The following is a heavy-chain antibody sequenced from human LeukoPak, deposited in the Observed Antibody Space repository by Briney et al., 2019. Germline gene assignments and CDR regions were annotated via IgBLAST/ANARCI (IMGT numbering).Heavy chain of an antibody. Sequence: GESLRLSCAASGFTFSSYAMTWVRQAPGKGLEWVSVISGSGDTTYYADSVKGRFTISRDNSKNTLYLQMNSLRAEDTAVYYCAKDRGSGGALRVDYWGQGTLVTVSS. V-gene: IGHV3-23*01. CDR2: ISGSGDTT. CDR1: GFTFSSYA. J-gene: IGHJ4*02. CDR3: AKDRGSGGALRVDY. D-gene: IGHD6-25*01.